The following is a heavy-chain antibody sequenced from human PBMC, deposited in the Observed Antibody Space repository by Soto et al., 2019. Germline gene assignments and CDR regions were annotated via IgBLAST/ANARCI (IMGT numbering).Heavy chain of an antibody. CDR1: GFPLSDSA. D-gene: IGHD2-15*01. CDR3: TRHAGGHVEHSFFDYFIVV. CDR2: IRSKTNTYAT. Sequence: EVQLVESGGGLVQPGGTLTLACLASGFPLSDSAIHWVRMASGKGLEWVGRIRSKTNTYATTYGAPVRGRFTLSRDDSKNTAYLQMNNLDSEDAAVSYCTRHAGGHVEHSFFDYFIVVRVKGTTVSVLS. V-gene: IGHV3-73*01. J-gene: IGHJ6*04.